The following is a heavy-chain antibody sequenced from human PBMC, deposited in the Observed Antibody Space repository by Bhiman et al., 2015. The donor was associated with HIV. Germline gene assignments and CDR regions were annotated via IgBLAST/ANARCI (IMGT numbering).Heavy chain of an antibody. V-gene: IGHV3-21*04. J-gene: IGHJ4*02. CDR2: ISTSSSYI. D-gene: IGHD2-15*01. CDR3: ARGPWWLLHYYLDY. Sequence: EVQLVESGGGLVKPEGSLRLSCAASGFPFSHYTMNWVRQAPGKGLEWVSSISTSSSYIYYADSVKGRFTISRDNAKNSLFLQMNSLRAEDTAVYYCARGPWWLLHYYLDYWGQGTLVTVSS. CDR1: GFPFSHYT.